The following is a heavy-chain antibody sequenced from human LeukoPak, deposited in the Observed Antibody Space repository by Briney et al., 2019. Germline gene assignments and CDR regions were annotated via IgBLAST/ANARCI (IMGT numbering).Heavy chain of an antibody. D-gene: IGHD3-22*01. CDR2: INPNSGGT. Sequence: GASVKVSCKASGYSFTGYYMHWVRQAPGQGLEWMAWINPNSGGTKYAQKFQGRVTMTRDTSISTAYMELRSLRSDDTAVYYCARPDYYDSSGEYFQHWGQGTLVTVSS. CDR3: ARPDYYDSSGEYFQH. J-gene: IGHJ1*01. CDR1: GYSFTGYY. V-gene: IGHV1-2*02.